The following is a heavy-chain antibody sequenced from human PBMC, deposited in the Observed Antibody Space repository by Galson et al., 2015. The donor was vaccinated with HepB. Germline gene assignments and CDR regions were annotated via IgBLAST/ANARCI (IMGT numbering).Heavy chain of an antibody. Sequence: SLRLSCAASGFTFSDYYMSWIRQAPGKGLEWVSHIGSSGSTVDYADSVKGRFTISRDNAKNSLYLQMNSLRVEDTAVYYCARAGFEILLATQFVDPWGQGTLVTVSS. D-gene: IGHD3-16*01. V-gene: IGHV3-11*01. CDR2: IGSSGSTV. CDR3: ARAGFEILLATQFVDP. CDR1: GFTFSDYY. J-gene: IGHJ5*02.